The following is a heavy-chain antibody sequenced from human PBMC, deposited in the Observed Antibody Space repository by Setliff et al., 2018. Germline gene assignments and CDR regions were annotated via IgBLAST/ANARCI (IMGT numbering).Heavy chain of an antibody. V-gene: IGHV4-34*01. D-gene: IGHD2-21*01. J-gene: IGHJ6*03. CDR2: INHSGST. Sequence: TLSLTCAVYGGSFSGYYWSWIRQPPGKGLEWIGEINHSGSTNYNPSLKSRVTISVDTSKNQFSLKLSSVTAADTAVYYCARVRRVVIAYYYYMDVWGKGPRSPSP. CDR3: ARVRRVVIAYYYYMDV. CDR1: GGSFSGYY.